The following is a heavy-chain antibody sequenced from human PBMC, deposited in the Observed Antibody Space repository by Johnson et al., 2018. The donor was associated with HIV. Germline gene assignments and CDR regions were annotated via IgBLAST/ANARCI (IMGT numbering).Heavy chain of an antibody. V-gene: IGHV3-20*01. J-gene: IGHJ3*01. Sequence: EVQLVESGGGVVRPGGSLRLSCAASGFTFDDYGMSWISQVAGKGLEWGSGINWTGGSTGYADSVKGRFTISRDNAKKHLYLQMNTLTPDDTAVYDCAKGIGHSYRGTHDAFDVWGQGTMVTVSA. D-gene: IGHD3/OR15-3a*01. CDR3: AKGIGHSYRGTHDAFDV. CDR1: GFTFDDYG. CDR2: INWTGGST.